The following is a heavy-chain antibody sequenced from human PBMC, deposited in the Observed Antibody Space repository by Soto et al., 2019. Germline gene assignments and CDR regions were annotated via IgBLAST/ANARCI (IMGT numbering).Heavy chain of an antibody. CDR2: IYYSGST. V-gene: IGHV4-31*03. Sequence: SETLSLTCTVSGGSISSGGYYWSWIRQHPGKGLEWIGYIYYSGSTYYNPSLKSRVTISVDTSKNQFSLKLSSVTAADTAVYYCAREPYDYSFSSNWFDPWGQGTLVTVSS. CDR3: AREPYDYSFSSNWFDP. J-gene: IGHJ5*02. D-gene: IGHD4-17*01. CDR1: GGSISSGGYY.